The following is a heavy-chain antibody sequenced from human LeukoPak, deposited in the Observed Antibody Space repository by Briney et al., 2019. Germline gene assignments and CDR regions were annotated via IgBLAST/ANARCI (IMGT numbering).Heavy chain of an antibody. CDR3: ARDPDSPGTTPHNY. D-gene: IGHD1-14*01. V-gene: IGHV1-69*01. CDR2: IIPIFGTA. CDR1: GGTFSSYA. Sequence: SVKVSCKASGGTFSSYAISWVRQAPGQGLEWMGGIIPIFGTANYAQKFQGRVTITADESTSTAYMELSSLRSEDTAVYYCARDPDSPGTTPHNYWGQGTLVTVSS. J-gene: IGHJ4*02.